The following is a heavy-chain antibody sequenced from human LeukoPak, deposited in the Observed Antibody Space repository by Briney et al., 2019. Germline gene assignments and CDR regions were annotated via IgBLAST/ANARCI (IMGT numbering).Heavy chain of an antibody. CDR2: INPSDGST. Sequence: ASVKVSCKASRYTFTGYYMHWVRQAPGQGLEWMGIINPSDGSTTYAQKFQGRVSITRDMSTSTIYMELSSLRSDDPAVYYCAREIGPRQLHLWGSAFDYWGQGPLVTVSS. D-gene: IGHD5-18*01. CDR3: AREIGPRQLHLWGSAFDY. CDR1: RYTFTGYY. V-gene: IGHV1-46*01. J-gene: IGHJ4*02.